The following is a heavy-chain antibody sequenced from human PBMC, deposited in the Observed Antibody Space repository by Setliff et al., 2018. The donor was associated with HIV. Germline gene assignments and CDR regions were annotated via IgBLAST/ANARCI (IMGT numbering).Heavy chain of an antibody. CDR1: GYSFTTYW. V-gene: IGHV5-51*01. Sequence: PGESLKISCQASGYSFTTYWIGWVRQMPGKGLEWMGLIYPGDSKTRYSPSFQGRVIISADKSINTVYLQWSSLEASDTAMYYCAKHLSPGSGWYSKARGMDVWGQGTTVTVSS. CDR2: IYPGDSKT. CDR3: AKHLSPGSGWYSKARGMDV. D-gene: IGHD6-19*01. J-gene: IGHJ6*02.